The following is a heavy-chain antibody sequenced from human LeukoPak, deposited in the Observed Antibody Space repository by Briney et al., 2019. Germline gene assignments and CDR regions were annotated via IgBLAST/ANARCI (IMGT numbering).Heavy chain of an antibody. V-gene: IGHV3-9*01. CDR2: ISWNSGSI. CDR1: GFTFDDYA. J-gene: IGHJ4*02. CDR3: ARDRLSGY. Sequence: GGSLRLSCAASGFTFDDYAMHWVRQASGKGLEWVSGISWNSGSIGYADSVKGRFTISRDNAKNSLYLQMNSLRAEDTAVYYCARDRLSGYWGQGTLVTVSS. D-gene: IGHD3-10*01.